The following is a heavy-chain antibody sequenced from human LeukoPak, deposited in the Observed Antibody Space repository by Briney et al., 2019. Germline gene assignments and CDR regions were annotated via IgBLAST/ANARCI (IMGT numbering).Heavy chain of an antibody. CDR1: GYSITGYY. Sequence: ASVKVSCKASGYSITGYYMHWVRQAPGQGLEWMGWINPNSGGTNYAQKFQGRVTMTRDTSIGTAYMELTGLRSDDTAVYYCARGKGDYWGQGTLVTVSS. V-gene: IGHV1-2*02. CDR3: ARGKGDY. CDR2: INPNSGGT. J-gene: IGHJ4*02.